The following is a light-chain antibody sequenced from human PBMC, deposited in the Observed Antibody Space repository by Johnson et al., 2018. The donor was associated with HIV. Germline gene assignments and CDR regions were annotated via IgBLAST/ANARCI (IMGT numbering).Light chain of an antibody. CDR1: SSNIGNNY. Sequence: QSVLTQPPPLSAAPGQKVTISCSGSSSNIGNNYVSWYQQLPGTAPKLLIYDNNQRPSGIPDRFSGSKSGTSATLGITGLTTGDEADYYCETWDSSLSGVFGTGTKVTVL. CDR3: ETWDSSLSGV. J-gene: IGLJ1*01. CDR2: DNN. V-gene: IGLV1-51*01.